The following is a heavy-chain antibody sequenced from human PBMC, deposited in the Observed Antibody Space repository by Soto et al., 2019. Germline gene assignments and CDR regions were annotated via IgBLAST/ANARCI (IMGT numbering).Heavy chain of an antibody. Sequence: EVQLVESGGGLVQPGGSLTLSCAASGFSFSDSGIHWVRQASGKGLEWVGRIRTKSRSYATAYAASVKGRFTISRDDSTSTAYLKMNSLKTQDTAVYYCTRLHFIVEPDTNFRGQGTLVTVSS. J-gene: IGHJ4*02. CDR2: IRTKSRSYAT. CDR3: TRLHFIVEPDTNF. D-gene: IGHD2-2*01. CDR1: GFSFSDSG. V-gene: IGHV3-73*02.